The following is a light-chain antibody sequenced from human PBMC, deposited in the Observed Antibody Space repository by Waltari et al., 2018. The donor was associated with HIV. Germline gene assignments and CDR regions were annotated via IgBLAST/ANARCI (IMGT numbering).Light chain of an antibody. Sequence: QSALTQPPSVSGSPGQSVTISCTGSSSDVGSYNGVSWYQQPPGTATKLMIYEVSNRPSGVLVRFSGSKSGNTASLIISGLQAEDEANDYCRSYTSSNLVFGGGTKLTVL. J-gene: IGLJ2*01. CDR2: EVS. CDR1: SSDVGSYNG. V-gene: IGLV2-18*02. CDR3: RSYTSSNLV.